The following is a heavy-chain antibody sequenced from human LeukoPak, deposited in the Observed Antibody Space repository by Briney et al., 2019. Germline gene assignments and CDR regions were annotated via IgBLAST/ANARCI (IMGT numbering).Heavy chain of an antibody. J-gene: IGHJ5*02. CDR3: ARDRSFSGWFDP. CDR2: IYYSGST. CDR1: GGSISSYY. V-gene: IGHV4-59*01. Sequence: SETLSLTCTASGGSISSYYWSWIRQPPGKGLEWIGYIYYSGSTNYNPSLKSRVTISVDTSKNQFSLKLSSVTAADTAVYYCARDRSFSGWFDPWGQGTLVTVSS.